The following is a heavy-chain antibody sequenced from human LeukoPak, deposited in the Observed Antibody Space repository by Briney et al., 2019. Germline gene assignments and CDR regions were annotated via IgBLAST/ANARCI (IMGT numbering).Heavy chain of an antibody. V-gene: IGHV3-33*08. CDR2: IWYDGSNK. Sequence: PGGSLRLSCAASGFTFSSYAMHWVRQAPGKGLEWVAVIWYDGSNKYYADSVKGRFTISRDNSKNTLYLQMNSLRAEDTAVYYCARDESIAVAGYEEGPLDDYWGQGTLVTVSS. CDR1: GFTFSSYA. D-gene: IGHD6-19*01. J-gene: IGHJ4*02. CDR3: ARDESIAVAGYEEGPLDDY.